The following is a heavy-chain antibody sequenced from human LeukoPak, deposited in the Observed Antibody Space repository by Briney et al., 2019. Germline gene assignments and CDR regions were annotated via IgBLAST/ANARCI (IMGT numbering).Heavy chain of an antibody. CDR1: GFTFSSYE. J-gene: IGHJ4*02. Sequence: GGSLRLSCAASGFTFSSYEMKWVRQAPGKGLEWVSYISSSGSTIYYADSVRGRFTISRDNAKNSLYLQMNSLRAEDTAVYYCARVPRWYVIDYWGQGTLVTVSS. CDR2: ISSSGSTI. V-gene: IGHV3-48*03. D-gene: IGHD4-23*01. CDR3: ARVPRWYVIDY.